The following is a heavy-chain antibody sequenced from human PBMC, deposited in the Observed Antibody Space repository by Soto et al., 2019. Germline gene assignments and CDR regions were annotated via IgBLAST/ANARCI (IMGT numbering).Heavy chain of an antibody. CDR2: IWYDGSNK. CDR1: GFTFSSYG. D-gene: IGHD3-22*01. V-gene: IGHV3-33*01. Sequence: GGSLRLPCAASGFTFSSYGMHWVRQAPGKGLEWVAVIWYDGSNKYYADSVKGRFTISRDNSKNTLYLQMNSLRAEDTAVYYCAITPLYDSSGYTLDYWGQGTLVTVSS. J-gene: IGHJ4*02. CDR3: AITPLYDSSGYTLDY.